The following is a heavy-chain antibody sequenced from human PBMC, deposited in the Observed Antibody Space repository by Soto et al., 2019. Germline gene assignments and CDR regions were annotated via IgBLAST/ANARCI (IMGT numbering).Heavy chain of an antibody. V-gene: IGHV1-2*02. D-gene: IGHD6-6*01. CDR1: GYTFTDYY. Sequence: ASVKVSCKASGYTFTDYYMEWVRQAPGQGLDWMGWINLNSGDTNFAQQFQGRVTMTRDTSITTAYMELTRLRSDDTAVYYCARARPPFNWFDLWGQGALVTVSS. J-gene: IGHJ5*02. CDR3: ARARPPFNWFDL. CDR2: INLNSGDT.